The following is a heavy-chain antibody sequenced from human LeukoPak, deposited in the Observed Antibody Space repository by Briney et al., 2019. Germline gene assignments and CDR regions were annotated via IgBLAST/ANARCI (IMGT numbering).Heavy chain of an antibody. Sequence: GASVKVSCKASGGTFSSYTISWVRQATGQGLEWMGWMNPNSGNTGYAQKFQGRVTMTRNTSISTAYMELSSLRSEDTAVYYCARGYKFITIFGVVTRPSLDYWGQGTLVTVSS. D-gene: IGHD3-3*01. CDR2: MNPNSGNT. CDR3: ARGYKFITIFGVVTRPSLDY. V-gene: IGHV1-8*02. CDR1: GGTFSSYT. J-gene: IGHJ4*02.